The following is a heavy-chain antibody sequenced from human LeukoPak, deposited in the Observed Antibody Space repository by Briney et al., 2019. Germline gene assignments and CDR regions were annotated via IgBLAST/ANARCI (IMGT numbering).Heavy chain of an antibody. Sequence: SETLSLTCAVYGGSFSDYYWSWVRQSPGKGLEWIGEINHSGSTNYNPSLKSRVTISVDTSKNQFSLKLSSVTAADTAVYYCASLRERSYYARGFDYWGQGTLVTVSS. V-gene: IGHV4-34*01. CDR3: ASLRERSYYARGFDY. CDR2: INHSGST. D-gene: IGHD3-3*01. J-gene: IGHJ4*02. CDR1: GGSFSDYY.